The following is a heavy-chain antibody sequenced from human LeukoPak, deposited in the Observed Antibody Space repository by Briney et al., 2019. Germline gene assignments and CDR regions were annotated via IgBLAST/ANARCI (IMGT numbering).Heavy chain of an antibody. V-gene: IGHV1-46*01. D-gene: IGHD4-17*01. CDR1: GYTFTSCY. CDR2: INPSAGST. Sequence: ASVKVSCKASGYTFTSCYMHWVRQAPGQGLEWMGIINPSAGSTSYAQKFQGRVTMTRDLSTSTVYMELSSLRSEDTAVYYCARDLSPGTVTIFNYWGQGSLVTVSS. CDR3: ARDLSPGTVTIFNY. J-gene: IGHJ4*02.